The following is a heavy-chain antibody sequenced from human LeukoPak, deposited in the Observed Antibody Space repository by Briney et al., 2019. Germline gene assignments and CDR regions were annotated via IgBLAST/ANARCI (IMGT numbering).Heavy chain of an antibody. Sequence: ASVKVSCKASGYTFTSYHMHWVRQAPGHGLDWMGIINPSGGSTSYAQKFQGRVTMTRDTSTSTVYMELSSLRSEDMAVYYCARVEGPGATTAFDIWGQGTMVTVSS. V-gene: IGHV1-46*01. CDR3: ARVEGPGATTAFDI. CDR1: GYTFTSYH. J-gene: IGHJ3*02. D-gene: IGHD1-26*01. CDR2: INPSGGST.